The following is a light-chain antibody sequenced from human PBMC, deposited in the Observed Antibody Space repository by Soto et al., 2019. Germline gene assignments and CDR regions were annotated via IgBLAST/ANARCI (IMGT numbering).Light chain of an antibody. V-gene: IGKV4-1*01. CDR3: QQYYGTPYT. Sequence: DIVMTQSPDSLAVSLGERSTINCKSSQSVLYSSNNKNYLAWYQQKPGQPPKLLIYWASTRESGVPDRFSGGGSGTDFTLTISSLQAEDVAVHYCQQYYGTPYTFGQGTKLEIK. J-gene: IGKJ2*01. CDR2: WAS. CDR1: QSVLYSSNNKNY.